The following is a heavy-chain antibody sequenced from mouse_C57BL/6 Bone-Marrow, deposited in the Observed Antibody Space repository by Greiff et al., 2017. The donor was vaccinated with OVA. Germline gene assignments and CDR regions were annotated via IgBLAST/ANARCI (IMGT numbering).Heavy chain of an antibody. D-gene: IGHD2-3*01. CDR1: GFSLTSYG. Sequence: QVQLKQSGPGLVQPSQSLSITCTVSGFSLTSYGVHWVRQSPGKGLEWLGVIWSGGSTDYNAAFISRLSISKDNSKSQVFFKMNSLQADDTAIYYCARNDDGTTWGAMDYWGQGTSVTVSS. J-gene: IGHJ4*01. CDR3: ARNDDGTTWGAMDY. CDR2: IWSGGST. V-gene: IGHV2-2*01.